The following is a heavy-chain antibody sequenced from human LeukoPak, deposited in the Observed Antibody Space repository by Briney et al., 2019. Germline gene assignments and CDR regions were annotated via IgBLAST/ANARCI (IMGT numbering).Heavy chain of an antibody. Sequence: GGSLRLSCAASGFTFSTYSMNWVRQAPGKGLEWVSSISISSNYIYYADSVKGRFTISRDNAKNSLYLQMNSLRAEDTAVYYCARADGSGAGYCMDVWGKGTTVTVSS. CDR1: GFTFSTYS. CDR3: ARADGSGAGYCMDV. CDR2: ISISSNYI. D-gene: IGHD1-26*01. V-gene: IGHV3-21*01. J-gene: IGHJ6*03.